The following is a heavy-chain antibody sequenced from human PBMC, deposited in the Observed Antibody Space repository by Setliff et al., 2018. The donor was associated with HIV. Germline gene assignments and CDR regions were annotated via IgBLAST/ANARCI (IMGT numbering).Heavy chain of an antibody. D-gene: IGHD3-22*01. J-gene: IGHJ3*02. CDR1: GGTFNSYA. CDR3: ARDYFDSSAYHYGFGAFDI. Sequence: GASVKVSCKASGGTFNSYAISWVRQAPGQGLEWMGMIDPSGGSASYAQKFQGRVTMSRDTSTSTVYMELSSLRSEDTAVYYCARDYFDSSAYHYGFGAFDIWGQGTMVTVSS. CDR2: IDPSGGSA. V-gene: IGHV1-46*02.